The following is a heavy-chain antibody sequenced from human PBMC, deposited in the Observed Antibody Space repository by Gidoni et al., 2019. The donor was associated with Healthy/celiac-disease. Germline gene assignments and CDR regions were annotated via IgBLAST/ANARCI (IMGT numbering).Heavy chain of an antibody. Sequence: EVQLLESGGGLVQPGGSLILSCAASGFTFRSYAMSWVRPAPGKGLEWVSAMSGSGGSTYYADSVKGRFTISRDNSKNTLYLQMNSLRAEDTAVYYCAKDPLNYDSSNTMNYWGQGTLVTVSS. V-gene: IGHV3-23*01. CDR2: MSGSGGST. D-gene: IGHD3-22*01. CDR1: GFTFRSYA. CDR3: AKDPLNYDSSNTMNY. J-gene: IGHJ4*01.